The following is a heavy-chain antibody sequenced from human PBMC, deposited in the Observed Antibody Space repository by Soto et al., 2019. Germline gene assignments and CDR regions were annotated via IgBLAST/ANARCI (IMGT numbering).Heavy chain of an antibody. Sequence: QVLLVESGGGLVKPGGSLRLSCAASGFTFSDYYMSWIRQAPGKGLEWVSYISSRTNYTNYADSVKGRFAISRDNAKNSLYLQMNSLRAEDTAMYYCARSVVSSTRFDPWGQGTLVTVSS. CDR1: GFTFSDYY. J-gene: IGHJ5*02. D-gene: IGHD6-13*01. V-gene: IGHV3-11*06. CDR2: ISSRTNYT. CDR3: ARSVVSSTRFDP.